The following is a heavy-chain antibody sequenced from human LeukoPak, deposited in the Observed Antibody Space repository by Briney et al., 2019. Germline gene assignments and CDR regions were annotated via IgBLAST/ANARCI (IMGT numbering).Heavy chain of an antibody. CDR2: IKQDGSEK. CDR1: GFTFSSYW. V-gene: IGHV3-7*01. Sequence: GGSLRLSCAVSGFTFSSYWMSWVRQAPGKGLEWVANIKQDGSEKHYVDSVKGRFTISGDNTKNSLYLQMNSLRAEDTAVYYFASPPSVYPPPPFDYWGQGILVTVSS. J-gene: IGHJ4*02. CDR3: ASPPSVYPPPPFDY. D-gene: IGHD5/OR15-5a*01.